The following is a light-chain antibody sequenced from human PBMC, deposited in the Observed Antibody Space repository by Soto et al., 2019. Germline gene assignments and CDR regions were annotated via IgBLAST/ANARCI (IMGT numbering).Light chain of an antibody. CDR3: CPYAGSYTLV. V-gene: IGLV2-11*01. CDR2: DVG. Sequence: QSALTQPRSVSGSPGQSVTISCTGTSSDIGGYNFVSWYQQHPGKAPKVMIYDVGKRPSGVPDRFSGSKSGNTASLTISGLQADDEGDYYCCPYAGSYTLVFGGGTKLTVL. J-gene: IGLJ2*01. CDR1: SSDIGGYNF.